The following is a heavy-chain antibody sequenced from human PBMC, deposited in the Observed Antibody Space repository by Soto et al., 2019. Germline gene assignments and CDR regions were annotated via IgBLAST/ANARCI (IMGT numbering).Heavy chain of an antibody. D-gene: IGHD2-15*01. V-gene: IGHV1-69*13. CDR2: IIPIFGTA. CDR3: ARPAASVVTYMNYYYYGMDV. Sequence: ASVKVSCKASGGTFSSYAISWVRQAPGQGLEWMGGIIPIFGTANYAQKFQGRVTITADESTSTAYMELSSLRSEDTAVYYCARPAASVVTYMNYYYYGMDVWGQGTTVT. CDR1: GGTFSSYA. J-gene: IGHJ6*02.